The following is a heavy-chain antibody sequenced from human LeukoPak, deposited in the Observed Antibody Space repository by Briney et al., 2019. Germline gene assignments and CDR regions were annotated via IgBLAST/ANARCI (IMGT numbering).Heavy chain of an antibody. CDR3: DRLRNYYYGMDV. CDR1: GGSISSGGYS. CDR2: IYHSGST. D-gene: IGHD2-15*01. Sequence: SETLSLTFAVSGGSISSGGYSWSWIRQPPGKGLEWIGYIYHSGSTYYNPSLKSRVTISVDRSKNQFSLKLSSVTAAVTAVYYCDRLRNYYYGMDVWGQGTTVTVSS. V-gene: IGHV4-30-2*01. J-gene: IGHJ6*02.